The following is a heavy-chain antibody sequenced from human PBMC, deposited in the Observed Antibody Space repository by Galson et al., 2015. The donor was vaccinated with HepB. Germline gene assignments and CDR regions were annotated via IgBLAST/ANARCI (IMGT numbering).Heavy chain of an antibody. CDR2: TYYRSKWYN. CDR1: GDSVSSNSAA. CDR3: ARAPHCSSTSCYGDYYYYMDV. Sequence: CAISGDSVSSNSAAWNWIRQSPSRGLEWLGRTYYRSKWYNDYAVSVKSRITINPDTSKNQFSLQLNSVTPEDTAVYYCARAPHCSSTSCYGDYYYYMDVWGKGTTVTVSS. J-gene: IGHJ6*03. V-gene: IGHV6-1*01. D-gene: IGHD2-2*01.